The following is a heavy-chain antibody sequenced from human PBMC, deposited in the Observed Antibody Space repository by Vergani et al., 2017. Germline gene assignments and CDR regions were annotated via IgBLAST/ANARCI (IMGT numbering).Heavy chain of an antibody. CDR2: IYYSGST. CDR3: ARVKYYYGSGSYSGDNWFDP. V-gene: IGHV4-59*01. D-gene: IGHD3-10*01. J-gene: IGHJ5*02. Sequence: QVQLQKSGPGLVKPSETLSLTCTVSGGSISSYYWSWIRQPPGKGLEWIGYIYYSGSTNYNPSLKRRVTISVDTSKNQFSLKLSSVTAADTAVYYWARVKYYYGSGSYSGDNWFDPWGQGTLVTVSS. CDR1: GGSISSYY.